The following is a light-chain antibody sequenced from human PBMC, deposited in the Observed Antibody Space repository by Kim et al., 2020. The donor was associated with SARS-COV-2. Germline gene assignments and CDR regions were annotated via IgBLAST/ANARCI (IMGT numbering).Light chain of an antibody. CDR3: LVWDTTTYPT. CDR1: NIGSKS. CDR2: YDS. V-gene: IGLV3-21*04. Sequence: SYELTQPPSVSVAPGKTATVTCGGNNIGSKSLHWYQQKPGQAPVLVIYYDSDRPSGIPERFSGSNSGNTATLTISRVEVADEGDYYCLVWDTTTYPTFGGGTKVTVL. J-gene: IGLJ2*01.